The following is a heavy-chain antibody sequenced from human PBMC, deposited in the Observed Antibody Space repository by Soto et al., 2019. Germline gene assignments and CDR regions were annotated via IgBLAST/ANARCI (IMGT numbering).Heavy chain of an antibody. CDR2: IIPIFGTA. Sequence: SAVKVSCKACGGTFSSYAISWVRQAPGQGREWVGGIIPIFGTANYAQKFQGRVTITADESTSTAYMELSSMRSEDTAVYYCSRGEPNYCSSTSCFLGYNWFDPWGQGTLVTVSS. V-gene: IGHV1-69*13. CDR1: GGTFSSYA. J-gene: IGHJ5*02. D-gene: IGHD2-2*01. CDR3: SRGEPNYCSSTSCFLGYNWFDP.